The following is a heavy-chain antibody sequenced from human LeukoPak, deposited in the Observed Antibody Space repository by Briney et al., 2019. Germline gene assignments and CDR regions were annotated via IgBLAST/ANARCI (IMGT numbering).Heavy chain of an antibody. CDR1: GYTFTSYA. V-gene: IGHV1-3*01. J-gene: IGHJ5*02. Sequence: ASVKVSCKASGYTFTSYAMHWVRQAPGQRLEWMGWINAGNGNTKYSQKFQGRVTITRDTSASTAYMELSSLRSEDTAVYYCARAPPDSSGYYSNWFDPWGQGTLVTVSS. CDR2: INAGNGNT. D-gene: IGHD3-22*01. CDR3: ARAPPDSSGYYSNWFDP.